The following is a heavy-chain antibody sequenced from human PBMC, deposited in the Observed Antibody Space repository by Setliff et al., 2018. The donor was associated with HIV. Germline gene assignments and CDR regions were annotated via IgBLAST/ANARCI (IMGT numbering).Heavy chain of an antibody. V-gene: IGHV4-30-4*01. Sequence: SETLSLTCTVSGGSISNSDHYWSWIRQSPGKGLEFIGYIHYGGSTYYNPSLKSRVTISVDTFQNQFSLRLTSVTAADTAVYYCARDLDHFDSSGYLYLWGRGTQVTAPQ. CDR1: GGSISNSDHY. J-gene: IGHJ5*02. CDR3: ARDLDHFDSSGYLYL. CDR2: IHYGGST. D-gene: IGHD3-22*01.